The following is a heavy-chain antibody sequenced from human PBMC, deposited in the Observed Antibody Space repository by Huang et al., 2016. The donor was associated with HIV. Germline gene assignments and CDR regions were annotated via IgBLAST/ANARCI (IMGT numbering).Heavy chain of an antibody. CDR1: GGFFSNHY. D-gene: IGHD2-2*01. J-gene: IGHJ3*02. CDR2: INHSGST. V-gene: IGHV4-34*02. CDR3: ARGSDIAAMDTVDDALDI. Sequence: QVHLQQWGSGLLRPSETLSRTCAASGGFFSNHYWSWVRRSPGKGLEWIGEINHSGSTNYNPSLKGRVTMSIDTSKNQFSLDLTSGTAADTALYFCARGSDIAAMDTVDDALDIWAQGAKVTVFS.